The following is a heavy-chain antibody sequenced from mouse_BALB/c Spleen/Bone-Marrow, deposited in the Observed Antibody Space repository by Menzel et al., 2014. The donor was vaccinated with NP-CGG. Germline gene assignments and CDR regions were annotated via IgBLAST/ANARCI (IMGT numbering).Heavy chain of an antibody. Sequence: EVQLVESGGGLVQPGGSLRLSCATSGFTFTDYYMSWVRQPPGKALEWLGFIRNKAKGYTTDYSASVKGRFTISRDNSQSISYLQMNTLRAEDSATYYCARDENVGIYWYFDVWGAGTPVTVSS. CDR2: IRNKAKGYTT. V-gene: IGHV7-3*02. CDR3: ARDENVGIYWYFDV. CDR1: GFTFTDYY. J-gene: IGHJ1*01.